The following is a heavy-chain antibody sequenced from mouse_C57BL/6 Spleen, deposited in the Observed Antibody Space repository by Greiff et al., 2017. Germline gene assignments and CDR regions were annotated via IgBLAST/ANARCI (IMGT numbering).Heavy chain of an antibody. V-gene: IGHV1-5*01. CDR2: IYPGNSDT. CDR1: GYTFTSYW. Sequence: DVKLQESGTVLARPGASVKMSCKTSGYTFTSYWMHWVKQRPGQGLEWIGAIYPGNSDTSYNQKFKGKAKLTAVTSASTAYMELSSLTNEDSAVYYCTREGYDGYPWFAYWGQGTLVTVSA. CDR3: TREGYDGYPWFAY. D-gene: IGHD2-3*01. J-gene: IGHJ3*01.